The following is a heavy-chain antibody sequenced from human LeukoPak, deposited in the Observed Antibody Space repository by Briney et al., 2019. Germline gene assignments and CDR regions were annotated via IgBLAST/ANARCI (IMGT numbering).Heavy chain of an antibody. CDR1: GFTFSSNS. J-gene: IGHJ4*02. D-gene: IGHD3-3*01. V-gene: IGHV3-21*01. Sequence: GGSLRLSCAASGFTFSSNSMNWVRQAPGKGLEWVSSISSSSSYIYYADSVKGRFTISRDNAKNSLYLQMNSLRAEDMAVYYCAKHEDFWSGYSVDYWGQGTLVTVSS. CDR3: AKHEDFWSGYSVDY. CDR2: ISSSSSYI.